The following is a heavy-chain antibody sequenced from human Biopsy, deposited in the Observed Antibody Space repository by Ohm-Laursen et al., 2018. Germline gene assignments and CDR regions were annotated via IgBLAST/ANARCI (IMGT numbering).Heavy chain of an antibody. CDR2: MWSDGINK. D-gene: IGHD3-9*01. CDR1: GFAYSYYG. Sequence: SLRLSCSASGFAYSYYGLHWVRQAQGKGLQWVAVMWSDGINKNYADSVKGRFTVSRDNSNNVLYLQMSSLRDEDSAVYYCARDDDTTGHYMILNHWGQGTLVTVSS. J-gene: IGHJ5*02. CDR3: ARDDDTTGHYMILNH. V-gene: IGHV3-33*01.